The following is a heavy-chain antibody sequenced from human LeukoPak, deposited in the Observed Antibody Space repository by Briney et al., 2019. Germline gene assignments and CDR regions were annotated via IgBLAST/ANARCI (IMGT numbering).Heavy chain of an antibody. CDR1: GFTFSSYG. CDR2: ISYDGSNK. D-gene: IGHD6-13*01. J-gene: IGHJ3*02. V-gene: IGHV3-30*18. CDR3: AKGVIRIAAAVSPDAFDI. Sequence: PGGSLRLSCAASGFTFSSYGMHWVRQAPGKGLEWVAVISYDGSNKYYADSVKGRFTISRDNSKNTLYLQMNSLRAEDTAVYYCAKGVIRIAAAVSPDAFDIWGQGTMVTVSS.